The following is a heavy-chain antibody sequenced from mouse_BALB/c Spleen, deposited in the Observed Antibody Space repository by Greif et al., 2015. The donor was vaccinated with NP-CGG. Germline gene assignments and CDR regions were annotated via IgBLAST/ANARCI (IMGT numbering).Heavy chain of an antibody. CDR1: GYTFTDYE. CDR2: IHPGSGGT. V-gene: IGHV1-15*01. J-gene: IGHJ3*01. D-gene: IGHD1-1*01. CDR3: TRWDYYGSSALWFAY. Sequence: VQRVESGAELVRPGASVKLSCKALGYTFTDYEMHWVKQTPVHGLEWIGAIHPGSGGTAYNQKFKGKATLTADKSSSTAYMELSSLTSEDSAVYYCTRWDYYGSSALWFAYWGQGTLVTVSA.